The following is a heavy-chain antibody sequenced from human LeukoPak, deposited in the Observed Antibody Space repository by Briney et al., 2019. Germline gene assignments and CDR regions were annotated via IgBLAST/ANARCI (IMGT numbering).Heavy chain of an antibody. J-gene: IGHJ3*02. V-gene: IGHV1-18*01. CDR1: GYTFTSYG. Sequence: ASVKVSCKASGYTFTSYGISWVRQAPGQGLEWMGWISAYNGNTNYAQKLQGRVTMTTDTSTSTAYMELRSLRADDTAVYYYATDMYNWNPNRHAFDIWGQGTMVTVSS. CDR2: ISAYNGNT. D-gene: IGHD1-20*01. CDR3: ATDMYNWNPNRHAFDI.